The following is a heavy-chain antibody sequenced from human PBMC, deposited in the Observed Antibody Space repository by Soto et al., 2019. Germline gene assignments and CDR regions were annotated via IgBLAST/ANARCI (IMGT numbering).Heavy chain of an antibody. Sequence: SDTLSLTCSVSGGSMSEYFWSWIRQSPGKGLEWIGYIYYLGSTDYNPSLKSRVKISVDTSKRQFSLRLTSVTAADTAVYYCARDGYDGSGSPYPAYWGPGTQVTVS. CDR2: IYYLGST. D-gene: IGHD3-10*01. J-gene: IGHJ4*02. CDR3: ARDGYDGSGSPYPAY. CDR1: GGSMSEYF. V-gene: IGHV4-59*01.